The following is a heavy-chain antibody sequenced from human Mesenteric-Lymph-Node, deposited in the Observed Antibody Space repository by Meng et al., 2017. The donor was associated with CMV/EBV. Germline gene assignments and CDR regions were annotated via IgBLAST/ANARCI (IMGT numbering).Heavy chain of an antibody. J-gene: IGHJ6*02. CDR2: IYYSGNT. CDR3: ARVVGAAAGTYYYYYGMDV. D-gene: IGHD6-13*01. Sequence: SETLSLTCSVSGGSMNSYYWSWIRQPPGRGLEWIGYIYYSGNTNYNPSLKSRVTISADTSKNHFSLELSSVTAADTAVYYCARVVGAAAGTYYYYYGMDVWGQGTTVTVSS. CDR1: GGSMNSYY. V-gene: IGHV4-59*01.